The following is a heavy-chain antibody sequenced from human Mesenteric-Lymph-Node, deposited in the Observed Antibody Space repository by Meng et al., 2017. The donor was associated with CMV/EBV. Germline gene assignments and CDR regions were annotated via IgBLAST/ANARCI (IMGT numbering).Heavy chain of an antibody. CDR3: ARELLWFGDPYYYYYGMDV. J-gene: IGHJ6*02. CDR1: GYTFTGYY. D-gene: IGHD3-10*01. V-gene: IGHV1-2*02. Sequence: ASVKVSCKASGYTFTGYYMHWVRQAPGQGLEWMGWINPNSGGTNYAQKFQGRVTMTRDTSISTAYMELSRLGSDDTAVYYCARELLWFGDPYYYYYGMDVWGQGTTVTVSS. CDR2: INPNSGGT.